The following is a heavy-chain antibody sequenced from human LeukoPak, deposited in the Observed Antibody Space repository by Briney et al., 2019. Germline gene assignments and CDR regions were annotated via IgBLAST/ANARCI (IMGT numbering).Heavy chain of an antibody. V-gene: IGHV1-69*05. D-gene: IGHD1-14*01. CDR1: GGTFSSYA. CDR3: ARRLARLTRYYMDV. J-gene: IGHJ6*03. Sequence: GASVKVSCKASGGTFSSYAISWVRQAPGQGLEWMGGIIPIFGTANYAQKFQGRVTMTRNTSISTAYMELSSLRSEDTAVYYCARRLARLTRYYMDVWGKGTTVTISS. CDR2: IIPIFGTA.